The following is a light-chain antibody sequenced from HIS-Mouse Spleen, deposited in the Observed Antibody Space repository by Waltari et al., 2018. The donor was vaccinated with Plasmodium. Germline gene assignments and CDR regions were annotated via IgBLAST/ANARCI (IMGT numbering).Light chain of an antibody. CDR3: CSYAGSSTYV. CDR1: SRYVGSYNL. V-gene: IGLV2-23*01. J-gene: IGLJ1*01. Sequence: QSALTQPASVSGAPGQQITISCPGTSRYVGSYNLVSWYQQHPGKAPKLMIYEGSKRPSGVSNRFSGSKSGNTASLTISGLQAEDEADYYCCSYAGSSTYVFGTGTKVTVL. CDR2: EGS.